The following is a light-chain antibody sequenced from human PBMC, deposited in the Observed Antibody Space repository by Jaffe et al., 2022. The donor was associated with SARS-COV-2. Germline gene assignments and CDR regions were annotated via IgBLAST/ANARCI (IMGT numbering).Light chain of an antibody. CDR2: WAS. Sequence: DIVMTQSPDSLAVSLGERATINCKSSQSVLYSSNNKNPLAWYQQKPGQPPKLLIYWASTRESGVPDRFSGSGSGTDFTLTISSLQAEDVAVYYCQHYYSNPVTFGQGTRLEIK. V-gene: IGKV4-1*01. J-gene: IGKJ5*01. CDR3: QHYYSNPVT. CDR1: QSVLYSSNNKNP.